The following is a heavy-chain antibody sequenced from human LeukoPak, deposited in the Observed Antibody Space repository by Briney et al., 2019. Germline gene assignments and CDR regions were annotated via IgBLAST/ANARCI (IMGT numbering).Heavy chain of an antibody. CDR1: GGSINSYY. CDR3: ARGGYCSSTSCSDAFDI. V-gene: IGHV4-59*01. Sequence: SETLSLTCTVSGGSINSYYWSWIRQPPGKGLEWIAYIYYSGSTSYNPSLKSRVTISVDTSKNQFSLKLNSVTAADTAMYYCARGGYCSSTSCSDAFDIWGQGTMVTVSS. J-gene: IGHJ3*02. CDR2: IYYSGST. D-gene: IGHD2-2*01.